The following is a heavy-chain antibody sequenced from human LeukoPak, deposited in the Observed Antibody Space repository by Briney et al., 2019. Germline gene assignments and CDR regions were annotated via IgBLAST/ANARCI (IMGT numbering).Heavy chain of an antibody. Sequence: GGSLRLSCAASGFTFSSYSMNWVRQAPGKGLEWVSYISSSSDTIYYADSVKGRFTISRDNAKNSLYLQMNSLRDEDTAVYYCANVWRVVVPSTGYLGQGTLVTVSS. J-gene: IGHJ4*02. CDR3: ANVWRVVVPSTGY. V-gene: IGHV3-48*02. CDR2: ISSSSDTI. D-gene: IGHD2-15*01. CDR1: GFTFSSYS.